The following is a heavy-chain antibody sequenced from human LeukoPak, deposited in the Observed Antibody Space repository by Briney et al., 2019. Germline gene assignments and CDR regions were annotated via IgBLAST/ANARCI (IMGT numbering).Heavy chain of an antibody. CDR2: MNPNSGNT. CDR1: GYTFTSYD. V-gene: IGHV1-8*02. CDR3: ASGIAVAGTRRYYYYYGMDV. J-gene: IGHJ6*02. Sequence: GASVKVSCKASGYTFTSYDINWVRQATGQGLEWMGWMNPNSGNTGYAQKFQGRVTMTRNTSISTAYMELSSLRSEDTAVYYCASGIAVAGTRRYYYYYGMDVWGQGTTVTVSS. D-gene: IGHD6-19*01.